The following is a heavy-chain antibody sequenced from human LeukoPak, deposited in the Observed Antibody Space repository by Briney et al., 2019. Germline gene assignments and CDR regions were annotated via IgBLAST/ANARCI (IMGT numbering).Heavy chain of an antibody. CDR1: GGSISSSNW. V-gene: IGHV4-4*02. D-gene: IGHD3-3*01. CDR2: IYYSGST. Sequence: PSETLSLTCAVSGGSISSSNWWSWVRQPPGKGLEWIGYIYYSGSTNYNPSLKSRVTISVDTSKNQFSLKLSSVTAADTAVYYCARGHYDFWSGYLPLDYWGQGTLVTVSS. J-gene: IGHJ4*02. CDR3: ARGHYDFWSGYLPLDY.